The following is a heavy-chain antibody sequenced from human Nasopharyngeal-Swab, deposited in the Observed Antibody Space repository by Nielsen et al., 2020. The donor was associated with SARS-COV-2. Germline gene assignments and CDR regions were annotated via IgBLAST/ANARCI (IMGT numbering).Heavy chain of an antibody. CDR2: IIPIFGTA. CDR3: ARSVWAESSGWFPGWFDP. V-gene: IGHV1-69*01. Sequence: WVRQAPGHGLEGMGGIIPIFGTANYAQKFQGRVTITADESTSTAYMELSSLRSEDTAVYYCARSVWAESSGWFPGWFDPWGQGTRGTGSS. J-gene: IGHJ5*02. D-gene: IGHD6-19*01.